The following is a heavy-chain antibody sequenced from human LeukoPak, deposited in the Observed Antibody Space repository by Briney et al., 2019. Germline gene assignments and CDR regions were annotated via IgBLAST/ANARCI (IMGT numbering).Heavy chain of an antibody. V-gene: IGHV3-23*01. CDR3: AKDTSNLAYCGGDCYSFDY. J-gene: IGHJ4*02. Sequence: PGGSLRLSCAASGFTFSSYGMSWVRQAPGKGLEWVSAISGSGGSTYYADSVKGRFTISRDNSKNTLYLQMNSLRAEDTAVYYCAKDTSNLAYCGGDCYSFDYWGQGTLVTVSS. CDR2: ISGSGGST. D-gene: IGHD2-21*02. CDR1: GFTFSSYG.